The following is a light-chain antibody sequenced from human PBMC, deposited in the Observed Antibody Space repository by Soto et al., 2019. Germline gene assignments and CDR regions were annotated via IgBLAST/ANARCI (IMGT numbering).Light chain of an antibody. V-gene: IGLV2-14*01. Sequence: QSVLTQPASVSGSPGQSITISCTGTNSDIGGYNMVSWYQQHPRKAPKLMIYEVTNRPSGISDRFSASKSGNTASLIISGLQAEYEGDYYCRSYPRAKTYVFGTGTKVTVL. J-gene: IGLJ1*01. CDR1: NSDIGGYNM. CDR2: EVT. CDR3: RSYPRAKTYV.